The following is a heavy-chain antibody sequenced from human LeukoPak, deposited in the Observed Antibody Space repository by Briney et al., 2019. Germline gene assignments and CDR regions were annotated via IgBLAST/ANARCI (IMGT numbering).Heavy chain of an antibody. D-gene: IGHD6-13*01. V-gene: IGHV3-11*01. Sequence: GGSLRLSCAVSGFTSDTYMSWIRQAPGKGLQWVAYISSYASTVDYADYVKGRFTISRDNAQKSLYLQMNSLRAEDTAVYYCASAGQIVSSWYAFDIWGQGTMVTVSS. CDR2: ISSYASTV. CDR3: ASAGQIVSSWYAFDI. J-gene: IGHJ3*02. CDR1: GFTSDTY.